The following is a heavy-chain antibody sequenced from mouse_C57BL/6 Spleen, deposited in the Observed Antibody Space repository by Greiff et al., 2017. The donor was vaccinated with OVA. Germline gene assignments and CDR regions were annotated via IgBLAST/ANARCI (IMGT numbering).Heavy chain of an antibody. D-gene: IGHD2-1*01. CDR2: IYPGSGNT. J-gene: IGHJ2*01. Sequence: VQLQQSGAELVRPGASVKLSCKASGYTFTDYYINWVKQRPGQGLEWIARIYPGSGNTYYNEKFKCKATLTAEKSSSTAYMQLSSLTSEDSAVYFCAREDYYGNFYWGQGTTLTVSS. CDR3: AREDYYGNFY. CDR1: GYTFTDYY. V-gene: IGHV1-76*01.